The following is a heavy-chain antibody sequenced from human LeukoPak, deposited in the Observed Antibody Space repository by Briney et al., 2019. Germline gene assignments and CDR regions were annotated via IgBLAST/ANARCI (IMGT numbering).Heavy chain of an antibody. CDR3: TRSYDSSGYYSGFDY. V-gene: IGHV4-39*07. D-gene: IGHD3-22*01. J-gene: IGHJ4*02. CDR2: IYYSGST. CDR1: GGSISSSSYY. Sequence: PSETLSLTCTVSGGSISSSSYYWGWIRQPPGKGLEWIGSIYYSGSTYYNPSLKSRVTISVDTSKNQFSLKLSSVTATDTAVYYCTRSYDSSGYYSGFDYWGQGALVTVSS.